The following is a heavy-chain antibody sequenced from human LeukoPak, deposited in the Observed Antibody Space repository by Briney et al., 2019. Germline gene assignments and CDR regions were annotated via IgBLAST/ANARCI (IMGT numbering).Heavy chain of an antibody. CDR2: TYYSGAT. V-gene: IGHV4-39*02. CDR1: GASISSSSYY. J-gene: IGHJ4*02. Sequence: TSETLSLTCTVSGASISSSSYYWGWIRQPPGKGLEWIGTTYYSGATYYNPSLKSRVTISSDTSKNQFSLELSSLTAADTAVYYCARDMPRVAFLEWLSSGFDCWGQGTLATVSS. D-gene: IGHD3-3*02. CDR3: ARDMPRVAFLEWLSSGFDC.